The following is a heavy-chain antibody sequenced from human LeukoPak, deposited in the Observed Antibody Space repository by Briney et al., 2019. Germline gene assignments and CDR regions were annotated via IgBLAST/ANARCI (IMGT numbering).Heavy chain of an antibody. Sequence: GASVKVSCKASGYTFTSYGISWVRQAPGQGLEWMGWISAYNGNTNYAQKLQGRVTMTTDTSTSTAYVELRSLRSDDTAVYYCAREDDFDWLLSLTSWGQGTLVTVSS. CDR3: AREDDFDWLLSLTS. CDR1: GYTFTSYG. J-gene: IGHJ5*02. V-gene: IGHV1-18*01. CDR2: ISAYNGNT. D-gene: IGHD3-9*01.